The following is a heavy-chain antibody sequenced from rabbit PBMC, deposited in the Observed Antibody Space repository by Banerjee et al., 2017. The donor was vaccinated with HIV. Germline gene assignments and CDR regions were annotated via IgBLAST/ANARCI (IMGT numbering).Heavy chain of an antibody. J-gene: IGHJ4*01. CDR3: ARGSGNSYYYFDL. CDR2: IYVVSGNT. Sequence: QSLEESGGDLVKPGGTLTLTCKASGFSFSSGYWMCWVRQAPGKGLELIACIYVVSGNTWYASWVNGRFTISRSTSLNTVDLKMTSLTAADTATYFCARGSGNSYYYFDLWGQGTLVTVS. CDR1: GFSFSSGYW. D-gene: IGHD8-1*01. V-gene: IGHV1S43*01.